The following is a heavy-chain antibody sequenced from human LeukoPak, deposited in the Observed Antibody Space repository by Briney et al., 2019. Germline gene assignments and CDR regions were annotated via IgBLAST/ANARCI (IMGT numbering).Heavy chain of an antibody. CDR1: GGSIRSSYYY. CDR2: IYDSGST. Sequence: ASETLSLTCTVSGGSIRSSYYYWGWIRQPPGKGLEWIGSIYDSGSTYYNPSLKSRVTISVDTSKNQFSLKLSSVTAADTAVYYCARHFGPYYYDSSGHFFDYWGQGTLVTVSS. J-gene: IGHJ4*02. V-gene: IGHV4-39*01. D-gene: IGHD3-22*01. CDR3: ARHFGPYYYDSSGHFFDY.